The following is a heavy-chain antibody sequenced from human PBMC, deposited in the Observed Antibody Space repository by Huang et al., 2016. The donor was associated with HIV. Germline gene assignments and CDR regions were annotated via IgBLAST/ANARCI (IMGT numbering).Heavy chain of an antibody. CDR1: GGSFSGYY. V-gene: IGHV4-34*02. D-gene: IGHD3-22*01. CDR3: ARRYNSRRDY. J-gene: IGHJ4*02. CDR2: INNSGNT. Sequence: QVQLEQWGAGLLKASETLSLTCAVYGGSFSGYYWNWPRQAPGKGLEWVGEINNSGNTNYNPSLKSRVNMSGDTSKSQFSLYLTSLSAADTGTYFCARRYNSRRDYWGRGTLVTVHS.